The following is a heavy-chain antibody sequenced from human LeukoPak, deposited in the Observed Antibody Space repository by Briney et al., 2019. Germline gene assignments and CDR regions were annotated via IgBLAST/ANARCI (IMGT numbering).Heavy chain of an antibody. D-gene: IGHD2/OR15-2a*01. V-gene: IGHV1-69*01. CDR3: ARAASDVLRPDAFDI. Sequence: SXXVSCKASGGTFNSYAISWVRQAPGQGLEWMGGIIPIFGTANYAQKFQGRVTITADESTSTAYMELSSLRSEDTAVYYCARAASDVLRPDAFDIWGQGTMVTVSS. CDR1: GGTFNSYA. J-gene: IGHJ3*02. CDR2: IIPIFGTA.